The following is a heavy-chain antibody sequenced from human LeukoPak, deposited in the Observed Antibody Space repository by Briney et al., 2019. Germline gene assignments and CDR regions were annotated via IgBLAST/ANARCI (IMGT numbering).Heavy chain of an antibody. V-gene: IGHV3-23*01. Sequence: GGSLRLSCAASGFTFSSYAMSWVRQAPAKGREWVSAISGSGGSRYYADSVKGRFTISRDNSKNTLYLQMNSLRAEDTAVYYCAKSGIAVAGNGGYWGQGTLVTVSS. J-gene: IGHJ4*02. CDR3: AKSGIAVAGNGGY. CDR2: ISGSGGSR. CDR1: GFTFSSYA. D-gene: IGHD6-19*01.